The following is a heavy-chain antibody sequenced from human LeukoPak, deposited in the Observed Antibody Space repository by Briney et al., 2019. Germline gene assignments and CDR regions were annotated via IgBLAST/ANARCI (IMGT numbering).Heavy chain of an antibody. Sequence: PSETLSLTCTVSGGSISSGSYYWSWIRQPAGKGLEWIGRIYTSGSTNYNPSLKSRVTMSVDTSKNQFSLKLSSVTAADTAVYYCARGHSSSWLGAFDIWGQGTMVTVSS. CDR3: ARGHSSSWLGAFDI. CDR1: GGSISSGSYY. V-gene: IGHV4-61*02. J-gene: IGHJ3*02. CDR2: IYTSGST. D-gene: IGHD6-13*01.